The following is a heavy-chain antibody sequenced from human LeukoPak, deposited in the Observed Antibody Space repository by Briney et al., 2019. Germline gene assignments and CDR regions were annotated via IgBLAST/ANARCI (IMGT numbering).Heavy chain of an antibody. Sequence: GGPLRLSCAASGFTFSGYTMHWVRQAPGKGLEYVSAISNNGGTTYYANSVKGRLTISRDNSKNTLYLQMGSLRAEDMAVYYCARVASSGTYGDYWGQGTLVTVSS. J-gene: IGHJ4*02. CDR1: GFTFSGYT. CDR3: ARVASSGTYGDY. CDR2: ISNNGGTT. D-gene: IGHD1-26*01. V-gene: IGHV3-64*01.